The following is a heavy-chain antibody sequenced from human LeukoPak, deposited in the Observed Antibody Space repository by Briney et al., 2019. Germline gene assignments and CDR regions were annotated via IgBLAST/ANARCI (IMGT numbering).Heavy chain of an antibody. J-gene: IGHJ4*02. V-gene: IGHV3-30-3*01. CDR2: ISYDGSNK. CDR1: GFTFSSYA. CDR3: AKGRETGDMDD. D-gene: IGHD7-27*01. Sequence: PGGSLRLSCAASGFTFSSYAMHWVRQAPGKGLEWVAVISYDGSNKYYADSVKGRFTISRDNSKNTLYLQMNSLRAEDTAVYYCAKGRETGDMDDWGQGTLVTVSS.